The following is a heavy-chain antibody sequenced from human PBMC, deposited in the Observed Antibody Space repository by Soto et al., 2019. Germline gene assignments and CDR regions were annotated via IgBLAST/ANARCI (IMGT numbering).Heavy chain of an antibody. J-gene: IGHJ4*02. CDR1: GYTFTSYG. D-gene: IGHD1-26*01. Sequence: ASVKVSCKASGYTFTSYGISWVRQAPGQGLEWMGWISAYNANTNYAQKLQGRVTMTTHTSTSTSYIELRSLRSDDTAVYFCARDRLGATGDYWGQGTLVTVSS. V-gene: IGHV1-18*01. CDR3: ARDRLGATGDY. CDR2: ISAYNANT.